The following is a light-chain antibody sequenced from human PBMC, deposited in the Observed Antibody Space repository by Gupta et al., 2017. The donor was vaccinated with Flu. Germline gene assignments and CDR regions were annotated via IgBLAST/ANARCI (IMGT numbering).Light chain of an antibody. CDR1: QGIRND. J-gene: IGKJ1*01. V-gene: IGKV1-6*01. CDR2: AAS. Sequence: AIQMTQSPSSLSASVGDRVTITCRASQGIRNDLGWYQQKPGKAPKLLIYAASSLQSGVPSRFSGSGSGTDFTLTISSVQPEDFATYYCRQDDNYPWTFGQGTKVEIK. CDR3: RQDDNYPWT.